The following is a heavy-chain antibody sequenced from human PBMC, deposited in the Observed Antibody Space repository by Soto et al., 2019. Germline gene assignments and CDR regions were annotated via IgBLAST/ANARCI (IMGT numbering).Heavy chain of an antibody. CDR3: ARESGSDYYDSSGYSY. Sequence: ASVRVSCKASGYTFTSYYMHWVRQAPEQGLEWMEIINSSGGSTSYAQKFQGRVTMTRDTSTSTVYMELSSLRSEDTAVDYCARESGSDYYDSSGYSYWGQGTLVTVS. V-gene: IGHV1-46*01. D-gene: IGHD3-22*01. CDR2: INSSGGST. CDR1: GYTFTSYY. J-gene: IGHJ4*02.